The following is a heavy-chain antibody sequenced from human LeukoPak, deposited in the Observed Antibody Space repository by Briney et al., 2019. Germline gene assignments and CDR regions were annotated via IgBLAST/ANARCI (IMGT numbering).Heavy chain of an antibody. J-gene: IGHJ4*02. CDR3: ARTTGGYKSGSHSISFDH. V-gene: IGHV2-70*11. CDR1: GFSLSTSGTC. Sequence: SGPALVKPTQTLTLTCTFSGFSLSTSGTCVSWIRQSPGKALEWLARIDWDDDKYYSTSLKTRLTISKDTSKNQVVLTMTNMDPVDTGTYYCARTTGGYKSGSHSISFDHWGQGTLVTVSS. CDR2: IDWDDDK. D-gene: IGHD5-12*01.